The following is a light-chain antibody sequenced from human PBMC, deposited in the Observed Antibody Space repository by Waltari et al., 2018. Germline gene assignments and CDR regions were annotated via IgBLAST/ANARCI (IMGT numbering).Light chain of an antibody. J-gene: IGLJ1*01. CDR3: CSFAGYGIYV. CDR2: EIS. Sequence: QSALTQPASVSGSPRQSITISCTPVNSHVDILHLVPWYQHHPGRNPRLLIYEISQRPSGISNRFSGSKSGNTASLTISGLQPEDEADYFCCSFAGYGIYVFGSGTQVSVL. CDR1: NSHVDILHL. V-gene: IGLV2-23*02.